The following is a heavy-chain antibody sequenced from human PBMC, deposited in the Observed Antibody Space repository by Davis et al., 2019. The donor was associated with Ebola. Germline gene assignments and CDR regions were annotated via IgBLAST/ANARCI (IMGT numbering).Heavy chain of an antibody. D-gene: IGHD2-8*02. J-gene: IGHJ4*02. Sequence: PGGSLRLSCAASGFTFSSYAMSWVRQAPGKGLEWVSAISGSGGSTYYADSVKGRFTISRDNAKNTLYLQMNSLRAEDTAVYYCARGPFTSCTVDNCDTYWGQGTLVTVSS. CDR3: ARGPFTSCTVDNCDTY. CDR2: ISGSGGST. V-gene: IGHV3-23*01. CDR1: GFTFSSYA.